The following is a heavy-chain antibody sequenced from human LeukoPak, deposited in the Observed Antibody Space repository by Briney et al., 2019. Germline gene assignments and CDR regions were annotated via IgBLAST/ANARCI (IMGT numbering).Heavy chain of an antibody. V-gene: IGHV1-46*01. CDR3: ARDSLPMIPSDY. J-gene: IGHJ4*02. Sequence: GASVKVSCKASGYTFTSYYMHWVRQAPGQGLEWMGIINPSGGSTSYAQKFQGRVTMTRDTSTRTVYMELSSLRSEDTAVYYCARDSLPMIPSDYWGQGTLVTVSS. CDR2: INPSGGST. CDR1: GYTFTSYY. D-gene: IGHD3-22*01.